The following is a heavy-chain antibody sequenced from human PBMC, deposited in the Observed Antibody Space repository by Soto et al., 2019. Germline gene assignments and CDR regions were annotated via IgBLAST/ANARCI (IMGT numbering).Heavy chain of an antibody. V-gene: IGHV1-69*01. CDR3: SRDVGCGSTSWYGHV. CDR1: GGTFSSYA. Sequence: QVQLVQSGAEVKKPGSSVKVSCKASGGTFSSYAISWVRQAPGQGLEWMGGIIPICGTANYAQKFQGRVKITADDSTSTAYMELSSLRSEDTVVYDWSRDVGCGSTSWYGHVGGQGTTVRASS. J-gene: IGHJ6*02. CDR2: IIPICGTA. D-gene: IGHD2-2*01.